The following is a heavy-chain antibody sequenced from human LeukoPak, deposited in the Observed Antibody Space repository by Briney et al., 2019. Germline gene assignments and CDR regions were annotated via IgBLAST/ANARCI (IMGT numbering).Heavy chain of an antibody. D-gene: IGHD6-19*01. CDR3: ARVSSGGSFYYFDY. CDR2: TNWNGGST. CDR1: GFTFSTSA. V-gene: IGHV3-20*01. Sequence: PGGSLRLSCVVSGFTFSTSAMSWVRQVPGKGLEWVSGTNWNGGSTGYADSVKGRFTISRDNAKKSLYLQMNSLRAEDTALYHCARVSSGGSFYYFDYWGQGTLVTVSS. J-gene: IGHJ4*02.